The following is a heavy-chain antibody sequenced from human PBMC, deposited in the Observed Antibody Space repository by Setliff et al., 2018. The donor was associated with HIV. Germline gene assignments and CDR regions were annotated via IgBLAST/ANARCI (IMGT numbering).Heavy chain of an antibody. D-gene: IGHD6-25*01. CDR1: GYIFTVYP. Sequence: ASVKVSCKASGYIFTVYPLHWVRQAPGQWLEWMGWINPNSGATKYAQKFEGRVTMTRDTSDSTAHMELNRLRSDDTAVYYCARVRLGYNDLTPPRYTHALGYWGQGTLVTVSS. V-gene: IGHV1-2*02. CDR3: ARVRLGYNDLTPPRYTHALGY. J-gene: IGHJ4*02. CDR2: INPNSGAT.